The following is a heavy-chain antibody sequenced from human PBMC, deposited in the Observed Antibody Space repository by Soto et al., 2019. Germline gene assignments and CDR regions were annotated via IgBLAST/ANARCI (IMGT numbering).Heavy chain of an antibody. CDR3: ARDNTGVVGVDY. D-gene: IGHD3-3*01. Sequence: QVQLLQSGAEVKKPGASVKVSCKTSGYIFSSYGVNWVRQAPGQGLEWMGWITVYNGNTQYVQKLQDRVTMTTDTSTSKAYMELRSLRSDDTAVYYCARDNTGVVGVDYWGQGTLVTVSS. CDR1: GYIFSSYG. J-gene: IGHJ4*02. CDR2: ITVYNGNT. V-gene: IGHV1-18*01.